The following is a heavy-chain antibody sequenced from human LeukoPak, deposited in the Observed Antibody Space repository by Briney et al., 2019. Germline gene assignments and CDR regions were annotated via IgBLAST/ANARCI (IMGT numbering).Heavy chain of an antibody. J-gene: IGHJ4*02. CDR1: GYSISSGYY. Sequence: PSETLSLTCTVSGYSISSGYYWSWIRQPPGKGLEWIGEINHSGSTNYNPSLKSRVTISVDTSKNQFSLKLSSVTAADTAAYYCARHLLDYYDSSGYGYWGQGTLVTVSS. CDR2: INHSGST. V-gene: IGHV4-38-2*02. D-gene: IGHD3-22*01. CDR3: ARHLLDYYDSSGYGY.